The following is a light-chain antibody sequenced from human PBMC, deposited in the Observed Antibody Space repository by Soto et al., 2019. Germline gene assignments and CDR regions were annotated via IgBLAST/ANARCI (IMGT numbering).Light chain of an antibody. J-gene: IGKJ4*01. V-gene: IGKV3-11*01. Sequence: IVLPQSPGTLSLSPGERATLSCRASQSVSSYLAWYQQKPGQAPRLLIYDASNRATGIPARFSGSGSGTDFTLTISSLEPEDFAVYYCQQRSNWPLTFGGGTKVDIK. CDR2: DAS. CDR1: QSVSSY. CDR3: QQRSNWPLT.